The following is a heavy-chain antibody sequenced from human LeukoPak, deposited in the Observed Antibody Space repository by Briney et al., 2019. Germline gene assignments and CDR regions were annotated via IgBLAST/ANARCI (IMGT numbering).Heavy chain of an antibody. D-gene: IGHD2-2*01. CDR3: ARVVPAADDYYYMDV. V-gene: IGHV1-2*02. Sequence: ASVKVSCKASGYTFTGYYMHWVRQAPGQGLEWMGWINPNSGGTNYAQKFQGRVTMTRDTSISTAYMELSRLRSDDTAVYYCARVVPAADDYYYMDVWGKGTTVTISS. J-gene: IGHJ6*03. CDR1: GYTFTGYY. CDR2: INPNSGGT.